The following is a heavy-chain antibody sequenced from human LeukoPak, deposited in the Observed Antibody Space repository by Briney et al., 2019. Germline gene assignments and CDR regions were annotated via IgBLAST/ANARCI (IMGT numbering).Heavy chain of an antibody. CDR2: IIPIFGTA. V-gene: IGHV1-69*05. D-gene: IGHD5-12*01. J-gene: IGHJ4*02. CDR1: GGTFSSYA. Sequence: ASVKVSCKASGGTFSSYAISWVRQAPGQGLEWMGGIIPIFGTANYAQKFQGRVTMTRDTSISTAYMELSRLRSDDTAVYYCALGSGYDSNFDYWGQGTLVTVSS. CDR3: ALGSGYDSNFDY.